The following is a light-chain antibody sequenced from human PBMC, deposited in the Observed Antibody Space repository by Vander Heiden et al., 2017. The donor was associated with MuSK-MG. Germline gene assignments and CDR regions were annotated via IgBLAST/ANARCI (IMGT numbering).Light chain of an antibody. J-gene: IGLJ3*02. CDR1: SSDVVNFNL. CDR3: PLCVNISTWV. CDR2: YVT. Sequence: ALSQRPPQSGSPRHPITISCTGTSSDVVNFNLVPWYHQLPGEAPILLIYYVTNRPSGLSERFSGSKSGNTASLTISGLQAGDEADYYCPLCVNISTWVFGGGTKLTVL. V-gene: IGLV2-14*02.